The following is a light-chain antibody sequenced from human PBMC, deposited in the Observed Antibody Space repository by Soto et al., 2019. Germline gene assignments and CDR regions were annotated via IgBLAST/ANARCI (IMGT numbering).Light chain of an antibody. Sequence: DIQMTQSPSSLSASVGDRVAITCRSSQSISDYLNWYQQKPGKALKLLIYGASNLQSGVPPRFSGSGSGSEFTLTISGLQPEASAIYFCQHSYSLPLTFGPGTKVDVK. CDR1: QSISDY. J-gene: IGKJ3*01. CDR3: QHSYSLPLT. CDR2: GAS. V-gene: IGKV1-39*01.